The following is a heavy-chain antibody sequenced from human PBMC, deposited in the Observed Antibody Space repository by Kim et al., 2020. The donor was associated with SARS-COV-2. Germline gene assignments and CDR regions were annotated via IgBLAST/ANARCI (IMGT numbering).Heavy chain of an antibody. D-gene: IGHD4-17*01. CDR1: GFTFSSYA. CDR3: ARAPKDYGDYVGRALSPLYYYYGMDV. CDR2: ISYDGSNK. V-gene: IGHV3-30*04. J-gene: IGHJ6*02. Sequence: GGSLRLSCAASGFTFSSYAMHWVRQAPGKGLEWVAVISYDGSNKYYADSVKGRFTISRDNSKNTLYLQMNSLRAEDTAVYYCARAPKDYGDYVGRALSPLYYYYGMDVWGQGTTVTVSS.